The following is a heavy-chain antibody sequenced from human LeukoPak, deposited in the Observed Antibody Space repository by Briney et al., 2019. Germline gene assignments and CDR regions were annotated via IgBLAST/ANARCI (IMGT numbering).Heavy chain of an antibody. D-gene: IGHD2-2*01. CDR1: GGSLSSGGYS. CDR3: ARGYQLLLGMDLDAFDI. J-gene: IGHJ3*02. V-gene: IGHV4-30-2*05. Sequence: SQTLCLTCAVSGGSLSSGGYSRSWIRPPPGEGLGWVVEIYHSGSTYYNPSLKSRVTISVDTSKNQFSLKLSSVTAADTAVYYCARGYQLLLGMDLDAFDIWGQGTMVTVSS. CDR2: IYHSGST.